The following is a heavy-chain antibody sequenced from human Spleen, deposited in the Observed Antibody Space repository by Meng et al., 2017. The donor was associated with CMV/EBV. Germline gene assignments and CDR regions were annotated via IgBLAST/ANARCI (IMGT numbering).Heavy chain of an antibody. Sequence: SETLSLTCTVSGGSVGDGSYYWSWIRQPPGEGLEWIGYIYYTTSTNFNPSLKSRVTISVDTSKNQFSLKLSSVTAADTAVYYCARTSALLYCSSTSCPFDYWGQGTLVTVSS. CDR3: ARTSALLYCSSTSCPFDY. D-gene: IGHD2-2*01. CDR1: GGSVGDGSYY. V-gene: IGHV4-61*01. J-gene: IGHJ4*02. CDR2: IYYTTST.